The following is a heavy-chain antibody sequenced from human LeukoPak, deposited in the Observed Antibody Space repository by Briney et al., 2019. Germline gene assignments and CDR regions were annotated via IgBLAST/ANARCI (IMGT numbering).Heavy chain of an antibody. CDR2: IYHSGST. J-gene: IGHJ4*02. D-gene: IGHD1-14*01. Sequence: PSETLSLTCTVSGYSISSGYYWGWIRQPPGKGLEWIGSIYHSGSTYYNPSLKSRVTISVDTSKNQFSLKLSSVTAADTAVYYCARFLPGAGYFDYWGQGTLVTVSS. CDR1: GYSISSGYY. V-gene: IGHV4-38-2*02. CDR3: ARFLPGAGYFDY.